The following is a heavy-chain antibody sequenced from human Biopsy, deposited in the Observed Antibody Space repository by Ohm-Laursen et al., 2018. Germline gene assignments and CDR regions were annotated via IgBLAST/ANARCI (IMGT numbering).Heavy chain of an antibody. J-gene: IGHJ5*01. Sequence: SQTLSLTCTVSGESMGTYYWSWIRQPPGKVMEWIASIYYSGTTHKNPSLKSRVTISVDTSQGILSLDLSSVTAADTAVYYCARVRGGFLEWFDYWGQGTLVTVSS. CDR2: IYYSGTT. CDR1: GESMGTYY. CDR3: ARVRGGFLEWFDY. V-gene: IGHV4-59*01. D-gene: IGHD3-3*01.